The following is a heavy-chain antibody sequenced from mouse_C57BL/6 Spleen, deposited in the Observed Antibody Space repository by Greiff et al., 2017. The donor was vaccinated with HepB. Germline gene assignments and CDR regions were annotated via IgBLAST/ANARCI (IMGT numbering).Heavy chain of an antibody. CDR1: GYTFTDYN. Sequence: EVKLMESGPELVKPGASVKIPCKASGYTFTDYNMDWVKQSHGKSLEWIGDINPNNGGTIYNQKFKGKATLTVDKSSSTAYMELRSLTSEDTAVYYCARKSRITTVVARYFDVWGTGTTVTVSS. V-gene: IGHV1-18*01. CDR2: INPNNGGT. J-gene: IGHJ1*03. CDR3: ARKSRITTVVARYFDV. D-gene: IGHD1-1*01.